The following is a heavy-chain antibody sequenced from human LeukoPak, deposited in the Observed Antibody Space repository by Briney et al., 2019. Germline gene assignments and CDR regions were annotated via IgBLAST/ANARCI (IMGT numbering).Heavy chain of an antibody. CDR2: IKQDGSEK. CDR3: ARDPSYYDILTGYYTPSYSFDF. J-gene: IGHJ4*02. CDR1: GFTFSSYW. V-gene: IGHV3-7*03. Sequence: GGSLRLSCAASGFTFSSYWMSWVRQAPGKGLEWVANIKQDGSEKYYVDPVKGRFTISRDNAKNSLYLQMNSLRAEDTAVYYCARDPSYYDILTGYYTPSYSFDFWGQGTLVTVSS. D-gene: IGHD3-9*01.